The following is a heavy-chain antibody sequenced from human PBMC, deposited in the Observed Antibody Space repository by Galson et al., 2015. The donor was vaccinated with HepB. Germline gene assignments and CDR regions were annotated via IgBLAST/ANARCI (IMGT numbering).Heavy chain of an antibody. J-gene: IGHJ4*02. Sequence: SLRLSCAASGFIFSDYYMSWLRQAPGKGLEWLSYISGGTTYSNYADSVKGRFTISRDNAKNSLYLQITSLRADDTAVYYCARVADSDYGDHTHFDYWGQGSLVTVSS. D-gene: IGHD4-17*01. V-gene: IGHV3-11*06. CDR2: ISGGTTYS. CDR1: GFIFSDYY. CDR3: ARVADSDYGDHTHFDY.